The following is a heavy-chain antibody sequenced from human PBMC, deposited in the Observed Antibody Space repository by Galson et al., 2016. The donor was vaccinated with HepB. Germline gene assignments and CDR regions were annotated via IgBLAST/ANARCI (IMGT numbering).Heavy chain of an antibody. CDR3: AREGIGDYFD. D-gene: IGHD2-21*01. J-gene: IGHJ4*02. V-gene: IGHV3-7*01. CDR2: IKGDGSLK. CDR1: GLRFSDLW. Sequence: SLRLSCAVSGLRFSDLWMDWVRQAPGKGLEWVANIKGDGSLKFYVDSVRGRFTISRDNAKNSVYLQMNSLTVEDTGVYYRAREGIGDYFDWGQGTLVTVSS.